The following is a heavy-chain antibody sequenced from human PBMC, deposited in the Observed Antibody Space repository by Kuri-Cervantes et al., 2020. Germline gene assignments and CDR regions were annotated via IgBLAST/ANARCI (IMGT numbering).Heavy chain of an antibody. Sequence: SGPTLVKPTQTLTLTCTFSGFSLNTSGVGVGWIRQPPGKALEWLARIDWDDDKFYSTSLKTRITISQDTSKNQVVLAMTNMDPVDTATYYCALSLTATQDYWGQGILVTVSS. D-gene: IGHD2-21*02. CDR3: ALSLTATQDY. V-gene: IGHV2-70D*14. CDR2: IDWDDDK. CDR1: GFSLNTSGVG. J-gene: IGHJ4*02.